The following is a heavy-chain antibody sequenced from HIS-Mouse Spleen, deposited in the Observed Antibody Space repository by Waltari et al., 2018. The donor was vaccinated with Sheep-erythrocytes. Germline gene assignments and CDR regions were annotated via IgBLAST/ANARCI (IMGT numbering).Heavy chain of an antibody. Sequence: QITLKESGPTLVKPTQTLTLTCTFSGFSLSTSGVGVGWIRQPPGKALEWLALIYWDDDKRYSPSLKSMLTITKDTSKNQVVLTMTNMDPVDTATYYCAHVSENYDFWSGYYGYNWFDPWGQGTLVTVSS. V-gene: IGHV2-5*02. CDR2: IYWDDDK. CDR3: AHVSENYDFWSGYYGYNWFDP. D-gene: IGHD3-3*01. CDR1: GFSLSTSGVG. J-gene: IGHJ5*02.